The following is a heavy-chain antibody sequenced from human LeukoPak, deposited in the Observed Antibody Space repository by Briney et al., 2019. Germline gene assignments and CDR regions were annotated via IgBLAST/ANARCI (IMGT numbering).Heavy chain of an antibody. CDR1: GFTFSSYA. J-gene: IGHJ6*03. CDR3: AREGKTDFRGLIHMDV. Sequence: KSGGSLRLSCAASGFTFSSYAMSWVRRAPGRGLEWVSSITTDSSHMFYAESVRGRFTISRDNAKNSLYLQMNSLRAEDTAVYYCAREGKTDFRGLIHMDVWGKGTTVTVSS. V-gene: IGHV3-21*01. CDR2: ITTDSSHM. D-gene: IGHD3-10*01.